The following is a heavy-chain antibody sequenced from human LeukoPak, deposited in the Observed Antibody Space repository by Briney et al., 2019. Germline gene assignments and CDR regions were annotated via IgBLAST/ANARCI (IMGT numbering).Heavy chain of an antibody. CDR2: ISSNGGST. V-gene: IGHV3-64*04. CDR3: AGAAAANFWFDP. D-gene: IGHD6-13*01. CDR1: GFTFSSYA. Sequence: GGSLRLSCSASGFTFSSYAMHWVRQAPGKGLEYVSAISSNGGSTYYADSVKGRFTISRDNSKNTLYLQMNSLRAEDTAVYYCAGAAAANFWFDPWGQGTLVTVSS. J-gene: IGHJ5*02.